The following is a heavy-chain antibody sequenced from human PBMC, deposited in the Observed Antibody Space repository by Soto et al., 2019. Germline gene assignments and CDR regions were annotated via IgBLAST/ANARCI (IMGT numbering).Heavy chain of an antibody. CDR2: INPNSGGT. CDR1: GYTFTGYY. J-gene: IGHJ3*02. Sequence: QVQLVQSGAEVKKPGASVKVSCKASGYTFTGYYMHWVRQAPGQGLEWMGWINPNSGGTTPYAQKFQGRGTITADESTNTAYMELSSLRSEDTAVYYCARRCIQDNGGNHDSFDNWCQGTMVTVSS. D-gene: IGHD4-17*01. V-gene: IGHV1-2*02. CDR3: ARRCIQDNGGNHDSFDN.